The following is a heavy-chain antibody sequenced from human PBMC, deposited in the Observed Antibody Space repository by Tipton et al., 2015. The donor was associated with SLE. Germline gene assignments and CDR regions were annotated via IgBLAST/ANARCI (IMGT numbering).Heavy chain of an antibody. CDR2: IDYTANP. CDR3: ARSWHDAPPDSGY. J-gene: IGHJ4*02. D-gene: IGHD6-13*01. CDR1: GGSIGSFY. V-gene: IGHV4-59*01. Sequence: TLSLTCTVSGGSIGSFYWSWIRQPPGKGLEWIGNIDYTANPNYSPSLKSQVTISIDTSTNHFSLKLRSVTAADTAVYYCARSWHDAPPDSGYWGQGTLVTVSS.